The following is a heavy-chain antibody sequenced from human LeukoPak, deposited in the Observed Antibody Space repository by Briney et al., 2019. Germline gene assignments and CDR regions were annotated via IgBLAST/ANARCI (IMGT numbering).Heavy chain of an antibody. CDR3: ARDGATYYYDSSALGAFDI. Sequence: PSETLSLTCTVSGGSISSSSYYWGWIRQPPGKGLEWIGSIYYSGSTYYNPSLKSRVTISVDTSKNQFSLKLSSVTAADTAVYYCARDGATYYYDSSALGAFDIWGQGTMVTVSS. V-gene: IGHV4-39*07. J-gene: IGHJ3*02. CDR1: GGSISSSSYY. D-gene: IGHD3-22*01. CDR2: IYYSGST.